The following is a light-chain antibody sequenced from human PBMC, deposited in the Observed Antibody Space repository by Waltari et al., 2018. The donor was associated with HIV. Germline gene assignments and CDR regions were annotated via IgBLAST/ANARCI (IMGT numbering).Light chain of an antibody. CDR3: CSYTGTNPFLL. J-gene: IGLJ2*01. V-gene: IGLV2-23*02. CDR1: KRNVGSYNL. Sequence: QSALTQPASVSGSPGQSVTISCTGNKRNVGSYNLVSWYQQHPVIDTKVIIYEVTQRPSGVSSRFSGSKSGNTASLTISGLQAEDEANYYCCSYTGTNPFLLFGGGTKLTVL. CDR2: EVT.